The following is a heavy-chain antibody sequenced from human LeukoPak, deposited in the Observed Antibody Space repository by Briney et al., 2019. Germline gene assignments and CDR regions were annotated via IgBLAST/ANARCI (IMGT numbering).Heavy chain of an antibody. CDR2: SRDKGNSYTT. D-gene: IGHD2-15*01. Sequence: PGGSLRLSCAASGFTFSDHYIDWVRQAPGKGLEWVGRSRDKGNSYTTAYAASVRGRFTISRDDSKNSLYLQMNSLKTEDTAVYYCSVNYCSGGSCYMLWGQGTLVTVSS. V-gene: IGHV3-72*01. CDR3: SVNYCSGGSCYML. J-gene: IGHJ4*02. CDR1: GFTFSDHY.